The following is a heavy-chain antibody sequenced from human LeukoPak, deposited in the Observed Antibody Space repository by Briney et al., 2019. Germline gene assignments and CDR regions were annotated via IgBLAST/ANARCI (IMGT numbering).Heavy chain of an antibody. J-gene: IGHJ4*02. D-gene: IGHD1-20*01. V-gene: IGHV3-33*06. Sequence: PGRSLRLSCAASGFTFSSYGMHWVRQAPGKGLEWVAVIWYDGSNKHYADSVKGRFTISRDNSKNTLYLQMNSLRAEDTAVYYCTKGYNWNDALFDYWGQGTLVTVSS. CDR3: TKGYNWNDALFDY. CDR1: GFTFSSYG. CDR2: IWYDGSNK.